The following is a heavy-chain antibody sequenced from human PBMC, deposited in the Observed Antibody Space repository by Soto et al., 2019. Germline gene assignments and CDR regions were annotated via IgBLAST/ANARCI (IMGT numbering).Heavy chain of an antibody. CDR2: IWYDGSNK. CDR1: GFTFSSYG. CDR3: ARALYYYDSSGSSNFDY. V-gene: IGHV3-33*01. J-gene: IGHJ4*02. Sequence: QVQLVESGGGVVQPGRSLRLSCAASGFTFSSYGMHWVRQAPGKGLEWVAVIWYDGSNKYYADSVKGRFTISRDNSKNTLYRQMNSLRAEDTAVYYCARALYYYDSSGSSNFDYWGQGTLVTVSS. D-gene: IGHD3-22*01.